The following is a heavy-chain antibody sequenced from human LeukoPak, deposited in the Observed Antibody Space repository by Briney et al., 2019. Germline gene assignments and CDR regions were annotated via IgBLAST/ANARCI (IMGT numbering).Heavy chain of an antibody. CDR2: ISDGGVRT. Sequence: HTGGSLRLSCAASGFTFSSYAMGWVRQAPGKGLEWVSGISDGGVRTYYAGSVKGRFTISRDNSKNTLYLHMDSLRVEDTALYFCAKDQAPRAARVIYFDYWGRGNLVTVSS. V-gene: IGHV3-23*01. J-gene: IGHJ4*02. CDR1: GFTFSSYA. CDR3: AKDQAPRAARVIYFDY. D-gene: IGHD2-15*01.